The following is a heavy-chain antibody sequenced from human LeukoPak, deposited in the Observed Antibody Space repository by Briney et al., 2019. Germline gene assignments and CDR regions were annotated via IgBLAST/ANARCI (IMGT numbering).Heavy chain of an antibody. CDR3: ARRSRGSYRQYYFDY. CDR1: GGSISSYY. V-gene: IGHV4-59*01. J-gene: IGHJ4*02. Sequence: PSETLSLTCTVSGGSISSYYWSWIRQPPGKGLERIGYIYYSGSTNYNPSLKSRVTISVDTSKNQFSLKLSSVTAADTAVYYCARRSRGSYRQYYFDYWGQGTLVTVSS. CDR2: IYYSGST. D-gene: IGHD3-16*02.